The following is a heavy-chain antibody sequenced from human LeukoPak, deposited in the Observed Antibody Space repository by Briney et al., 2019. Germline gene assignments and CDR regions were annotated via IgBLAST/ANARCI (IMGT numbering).Heavy chain of an antibody. D-gene: IGHD2-15*01. Sequence: PSETLSLTCTVPSGSITSYYWNWIRQPAGKGLEWIGRIYSSGSTDYNPSLKSRVTMSVDTSKNQFSLSLSSVTAADSAVYYCARARGRLLLVDYWGQGTLVTVSS. CDR2: IYSSGST. CDR1: SGSITSYY. CDR3: ARARGRLLLVDY. J-gene: IGHJ4*02. V-gene: IGHV4-4*07.